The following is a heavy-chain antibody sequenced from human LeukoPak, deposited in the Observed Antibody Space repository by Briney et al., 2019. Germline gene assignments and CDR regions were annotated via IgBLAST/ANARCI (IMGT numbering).Heavy chain of an antibody. Sequence: GESLKISCEGSGYSFTSYWIGWVRQMPGKGLEWMGIIYPDDSDTRYSPSFQGQVTISADKAITTAYVQWRSLKASDTALYYCARLYDSSGYYRGAFDIWGQGTMVTVSS. D-gene: IGHD3-22*01. J-gene: IGHJ3*02. CDR2: IYPDDSDT. V-gene: IGHV5-51*01. CDR3: ARLYDSSGYYRGAFDI. CDR1: GYSFTSYW.